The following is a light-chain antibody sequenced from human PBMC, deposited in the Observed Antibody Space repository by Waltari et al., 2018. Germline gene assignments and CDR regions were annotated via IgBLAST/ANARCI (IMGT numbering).Light chain of an antibody. V-gene: IGLV1-40*01. CDR3: HTYDSNIGGSGGV. CDR1: RAHFRSHLG. J-gene: IGLJ3*02. CDR2: ENS. Sequence: QFVLTQPPSVSGAPGQTVTISCTGTRAHFRSHLGVNWYQQIPGRIPRLPIAGRVPRLLIEENSKRPSGVPGRFSGFNSGTSSSLVISGLQAEDEADYYCHTYDSNIGGSGGVFGGGTKVTVL.